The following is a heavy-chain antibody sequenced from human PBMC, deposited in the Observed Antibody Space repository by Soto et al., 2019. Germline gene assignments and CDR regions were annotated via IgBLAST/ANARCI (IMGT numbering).Heavy chain of an antibody. D-gene: IGHD2-21*02. CDR3: ATRAVTAFYFDY. CDR2: INAGNGNT. Sequence: GASVKVSCKASGYTFTSYAMHWVRQAPGQRLEWMAWINAGNGNTKYSQRFQGRATFTADESTSTAYMELSSLRSEDTAVYYCATRAVTAFYFDYWGQGTQVTVSS. CDR1: GYTFTSYA. J-gene: IGHJ4*02. V-gene: IGHV1-3*01.